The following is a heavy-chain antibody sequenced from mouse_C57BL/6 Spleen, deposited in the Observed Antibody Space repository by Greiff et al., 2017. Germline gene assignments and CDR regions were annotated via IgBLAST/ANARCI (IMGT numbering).Heavy chain of an antibody. V-gene: IGHV1-76*01. D-gene: IGHD2-4*01. CDR1: GYTFTDYY. Sequence: QVQLQQSGAALVRPGASVKLSCKASGYTFTDYYINWVKQRPGQGLEWIAMIYPGSGNTYYNEKFKGKATLTAEKSSSTAYMQLSSLTSEDSAVYFCARDDYDVRTYYFDYWGQGTTLTVSS. CDR3: ARDDYDVRTYYFDY. CDR2: IYPGSGNT. J-gene: IGHJ2*01.